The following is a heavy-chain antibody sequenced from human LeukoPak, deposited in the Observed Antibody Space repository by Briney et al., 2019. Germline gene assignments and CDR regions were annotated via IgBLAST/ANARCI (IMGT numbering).Heavy chain of an antibody. Sequence: ASVKVSCKASGYTFTSYDINWVRQATGQGLEWMGWMNPNSGNTGYAQKFLGRVTMTRNTSISTAYMELSSLRSEDTAVYYCARGVMAGTNYYYYMDVWGKGTTVTVSS. D-gene: IGHD6-19*01. V-gene: IGHV1-8*01. J-gene: IGHJ6*03. CDR3: ARGVMAGTNYYYYMDV. CDR2: MNPNSGNT. CDR1: GYTFTSYD.